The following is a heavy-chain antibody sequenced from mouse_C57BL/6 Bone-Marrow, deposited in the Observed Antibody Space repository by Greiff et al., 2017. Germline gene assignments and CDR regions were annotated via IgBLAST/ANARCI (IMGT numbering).Heavy chain of an antibody. Sequence: QVHVKQPGAELVKPGASVKVSCKASGYTFTSYWMHWVKQRPGQGLEWIGRIHPSDSDTNYNQKVKGKATLTVDKSSSTAYMQLSSLTSEDSAVYYCAISPSLYYFDYWGQGTTLTVSS. CDR3: AISPSLYYFDY. J-gene: IGHJ2*01. D-gene: IGHD6-1*01. CDR2: IHPSDSDT. CDR1: GYTFTSYW. V-gene: IGHV1-74*01.